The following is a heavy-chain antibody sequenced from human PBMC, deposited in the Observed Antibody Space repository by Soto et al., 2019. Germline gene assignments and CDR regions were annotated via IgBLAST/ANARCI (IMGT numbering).Heavy chain of an antibody. V-gene: IGHV3-23*01. CDR1: GFTFTSFS. CDR3: AKGLHPYWHRDAFDI. D-gene: IGHD2-8*02. J-gene: IGHJ3*02. CDR2: ISDSGGTT. Sequence: GGSLRLSCAASGFTFTSFSMGWVRQAPGKGLEWVSTISDSGGTTYYGDSVKGRFTVSRVNSQNTLYLQLNSLRAEDTAVYHCAKGLHPYWHRDAFDIWGQGTMVTVSS.